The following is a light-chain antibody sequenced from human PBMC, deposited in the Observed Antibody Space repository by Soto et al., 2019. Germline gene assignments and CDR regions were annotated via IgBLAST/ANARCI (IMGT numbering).Light chain of an antibody. CDR3: QQYNSLRT. J-gene: IGKJ1*01. Sequence: DIQMTKSPSTLSASVGDRVTITCRAIQSISSWLAWYKPKPGKAPTLLIYKASSLESGFPARFSGSGAGTEFTLTSSSLQSDDVATYCCQQYNSLRTFRQGTKVEIK. V-gene: IGKV1-5*03. CDR2: KAS. CDR1: QSISSW.